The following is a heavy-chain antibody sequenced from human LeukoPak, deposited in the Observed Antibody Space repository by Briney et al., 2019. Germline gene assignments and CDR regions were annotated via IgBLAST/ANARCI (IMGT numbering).Heavy chain of an antibody. CDR2: INPNSGGT. CDR3: ARASAEWPPTYYYYYYMDV. V-gene: IGHV1-2*02. J-gene: IGHJ6*03. CDR1: GYTFTGYY. D-gene: IGHD1-14*01. Sequence: VKVSCKASGYTFTGYYIHWVRQAPGQGLEWMGWINPNSGGTNYAQKCQGRVTMTRDTSISTAYMELSRLRSDDTAVYYCARASAEWPPTYYYYYYMDVWGKGTTVTVSS.